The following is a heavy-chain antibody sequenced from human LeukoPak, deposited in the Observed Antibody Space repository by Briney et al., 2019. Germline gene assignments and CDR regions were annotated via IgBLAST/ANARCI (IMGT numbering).Heavy chain of an antibody. CDR1: GCTFTGQY. Sequence: ASVKVSCKASGCTFTGQYMHWVRQAPGQGREGMGQINPISGGTNYEQKFQGRVTMTRDTAISTAYVEMNRLTHDDTGVDYCASWPGSNCSRSNSPKSIDYWGQGTLVTVSS. CDR3: ASWPGSNCSRSNSPKSIDY. CDR2: INPISGGT. V-gene: IGHV1-2*05. D-gene: IGHD2-15*01. J-gene: IGHJ4*02.